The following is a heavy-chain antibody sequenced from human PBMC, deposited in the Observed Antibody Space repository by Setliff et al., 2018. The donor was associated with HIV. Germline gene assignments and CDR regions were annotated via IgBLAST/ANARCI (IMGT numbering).Heavy chain of an antibody. Sequence: ASVKVSCKASGGTFSSYAISWVRQAPGQGLEWMGWISAYNGNTNYAQKLQGRVTMTTDTFTSTAYMELRSLRSDDTAVYYCARDRIGYCTNGVCPADYWGQGTLVTVSS. V-gene: IGHV1-18*01. D-gene: IGHD2-8*01. CDR3: ARDRIGYCTNGVCPADY. J-gene: IGHJ4*02. CDR1: GGTFSSYA. CDR2: ISAYNGNT.